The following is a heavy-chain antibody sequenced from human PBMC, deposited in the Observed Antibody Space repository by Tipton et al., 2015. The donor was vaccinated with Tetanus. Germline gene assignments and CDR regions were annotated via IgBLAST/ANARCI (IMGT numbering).Heavy chain of an antibody. CDR1: GYSFSDYY. D-gene: IGHD3-3*01. CDR3: ARAQNYFGVLASFFDP. V-gene: IGHV1-46*04. Sequence: QSGAEVKKPGASVTVSCRASGYSFSDYYIHWMRQAPGQGPEWLGIINRGHDSKSYSRKLEGRLTLTRDTSTSTVYMELNSLRLEDTAVYYCARAQNYFGVLASFFDPWGQGTLVIVSS. J-gene: IGHJ5*02. CDR2: INRGHDSK.